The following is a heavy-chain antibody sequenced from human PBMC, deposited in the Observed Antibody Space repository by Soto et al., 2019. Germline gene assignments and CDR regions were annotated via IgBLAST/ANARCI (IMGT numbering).Heavy chain of an antibody. J-gene: IGHJ6*03. CDR3: ANLAKNYYHYMDV. Sequence: QVQLVESGGGLVKPGGSLRLSCAASGFSFSDYYMSWIRQAPGKGLEWVSLISTSGSSTDYADSVKGRFTISRDNAKNSLPLKMNSLRAEDTAVYYCANLAKNYYHYMDVWGKGTTVTVPS. V-gene: IGHV3-11*01. D-gene: IGHD1-26*01. CDR2: ISTSGSST. CDR1: GFSFSDYY.